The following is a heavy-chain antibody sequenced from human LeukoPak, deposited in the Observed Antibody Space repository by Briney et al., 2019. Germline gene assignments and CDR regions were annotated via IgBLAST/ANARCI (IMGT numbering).Heavy chain of an antibody. V-gene: IGHV3-23*01. D-gene: IGHD6-19*01. CDR1: GFTFSSYA. CDR2: IGGST. Sequence: GGSLRLSCAATGFTFSSYAMTWVRQAPGKGLEWVSAIGGSTYYADSVKGRFTISRDNSVNTLYLQMNSLRAEDTAVYYCAKQYSGGWYYFDYWGQGTLVTVSS. J-gene: IGHJ4*02. CDR3: AKQYSGGWYYFDY.